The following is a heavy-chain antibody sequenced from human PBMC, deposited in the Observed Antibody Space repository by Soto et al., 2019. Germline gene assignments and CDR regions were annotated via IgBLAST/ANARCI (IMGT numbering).Heavy chain of an antibody. Sequence: QVQLVQSGAEVKKPGSSVKVSCKASGGTFSSYAISWVRQAPGQGLEWMGGIIPNSDTTNYAQKFQGRVTITADESTSTAYMELSSLRSEDTAVYYCARSQGSSTSLEIYYYYYYGMDVWDQGTTVTVSS. CDR1: GGTFSSYA. V-gene: IGHV1-69*01. CDR3: ARSQGSSTSLEIYYYYYYGMDV. CDR2: IIPNSDTT. D-gene: IGHD2-2*01. J-gene: IGHJ6*02.